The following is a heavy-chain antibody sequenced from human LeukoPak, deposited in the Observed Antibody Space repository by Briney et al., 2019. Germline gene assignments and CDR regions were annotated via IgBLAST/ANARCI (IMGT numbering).Heavy chain of an antibody. D-gene: IGHD3-3*01. J-gene: IGHJ4*02. CDR2: IYTSGTT. Sequence: SETLSLTCTVSGGSISSYYWSWIRQPAGKGLEWIGRIYTSGTTNYNPSLKSRLTMSVDMSKNQFSLKLSSVTAADTAVYYCARDHTIFGVVISYYFDYWGQGTLVTVSS. CDR1: GGSISSYY. CDR3: ARDHTIFGVVISYYFDY. V-gene: IGHV4-4*07.